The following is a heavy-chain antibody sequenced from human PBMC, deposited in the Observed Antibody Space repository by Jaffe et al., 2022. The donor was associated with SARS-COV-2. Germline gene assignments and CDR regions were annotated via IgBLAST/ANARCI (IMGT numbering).Heavy chain of an antibody. CDR2: INSRSTTM. J-gene: IGHJ3*02. Sequence: EVQLVESGGGLVQPGGSLRLSCAASGFTFSTYSMNWVRQAPGKGLEWISYINSRSTTMYYADSVKGRFTISRDNAKNSLYLQMSSLRAEDTAVYYCARASGNAMLRDAFDIWGQGTMVTVSS. V-gene: IGHV3-48*01. CDR3: ARASGNAMLRDAFDI. CDR1: GFTFSTYS. D-gene: IGHD2-2*01.